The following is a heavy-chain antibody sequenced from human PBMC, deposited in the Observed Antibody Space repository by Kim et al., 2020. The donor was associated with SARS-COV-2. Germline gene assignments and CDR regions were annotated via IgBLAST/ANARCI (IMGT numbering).Heavy chain of an antibody. CDR2: T. CDR3: ARGGSGRSFDY. Sequence: TYYADSVKGRFTISRDNAKNTLYLQMNSLRAEDTAVYYCARGGSGRSFDYWGQGTLVTVSS. J-gene: IGHJ4*02. D-gene: IGHD6-19*01. V-gene: IGHV3-66*01.